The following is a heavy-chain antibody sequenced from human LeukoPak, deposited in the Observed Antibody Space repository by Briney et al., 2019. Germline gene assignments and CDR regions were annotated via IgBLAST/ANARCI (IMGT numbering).Heavy chain of an antibody. Sequence: SETLSLTCTVSGGSISTYYWSWIRQPPGKGLEWIGYTYYSGSTSYNPSLKSRVTISADTSKNQFSLKLRSVTAADTAVYYCASFPGTSRFEYWGQGTLVTVSS. D-gene: IGHD1-26*01. CDR2: TYYSGST. CDR3: ASFPGTSRFEY. CDR1: GGSISTYY. V-gene: IGHV4-59*01. J-gene: IGHJ4*02.